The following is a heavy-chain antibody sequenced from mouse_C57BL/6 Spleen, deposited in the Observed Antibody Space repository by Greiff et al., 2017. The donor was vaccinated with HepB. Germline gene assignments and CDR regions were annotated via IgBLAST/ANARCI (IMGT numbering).Heavy chain of an antibody. CDR1: GYTFTDYY. J-gene: IGHJ2*01. Sequence: EVQLQQSGPELVKPGASVKISCKASGYTFTDYYMNWVKQSHGKSLEWIGDINPNNGGTSYNQKFKGKATLTVDKSSSTAYMELRSLTSEDSAVYYCAREGDSNYFDYWGQGTTLTVSS. V-gene: IGHV1-26*01. CDR2: INPNNGGT. CDR3: AREGDSNYFDY. D-gene: IGHD2-5*01.